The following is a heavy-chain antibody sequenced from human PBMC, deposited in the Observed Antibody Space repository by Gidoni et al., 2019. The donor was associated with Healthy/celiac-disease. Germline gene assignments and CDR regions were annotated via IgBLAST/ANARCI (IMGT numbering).Heavy chain of an antibody. J-gene: IGHJ3*02. CDR3: ATTPGAADDAFDI. V-gene: IGHV4-39*01. Sequence: QLQLQESGPGLVKPSETLSLTCTVPGGSISSSSYYWGWIRQPPGKGLEWIGSIYYSGSTYYNPSLKSRVTISVDTSKNQFSLKLSSVTAADTAVYYCATTPGAADDAFDIWGQGTMVTVSS. D-gene: IGHD2-15*01. CDR2: IYYSGST. CDR1: GGSISSSSYY.